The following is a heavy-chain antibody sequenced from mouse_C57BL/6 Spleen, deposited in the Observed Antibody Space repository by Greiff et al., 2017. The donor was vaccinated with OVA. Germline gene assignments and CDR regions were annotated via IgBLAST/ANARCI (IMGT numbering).Heavy chain of an antibody. CDR1: GYTFTDYY. CDR2: INPNNGGT. D-gene: IGHD2-4*01. V-gene: IGHV1-26*01. CDR3: ASPYDYEPLWFAY. J-gene: IGHJ3*01. Sequence: EVQLQQSGPELVKPGASVKISCKASGYTFTDYYMNWVKQSHGKSLEWIGDINPNNGGTSYNQKFKGKATLTVDKSSSTAYMELRSLTSEDSAVYYCASPYDYEPLWFAYWGQGTLVTVSA.